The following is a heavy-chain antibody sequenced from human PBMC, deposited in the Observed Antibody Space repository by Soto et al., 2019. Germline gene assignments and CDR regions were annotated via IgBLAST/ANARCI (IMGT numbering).Heavy chain of an antibody. V-gene: IGHV4-59*01. J-gene: IGHJ4*02. CDR1: GDSITGSY. Sequence: PSETLSLTCTVSGDSITGSYWSWIRQPPGKTLEWIGYIYHSGTPTYNPSLKSRVSISVDTSKNQFSLRLTSVIAADTAVYYCARDMPYAAGSLAGCDYWGQGILVTVPQ. D-gene: IGHD1-26*01. CDR3: ARDMPYAAGSLAGCDY. CDR2: IYHSGTP.